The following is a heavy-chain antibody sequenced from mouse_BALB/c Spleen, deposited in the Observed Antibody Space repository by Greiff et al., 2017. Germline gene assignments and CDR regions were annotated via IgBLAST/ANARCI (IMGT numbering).Heavy chain of an antibody. V-gene: IGHV5-9-4*01. CDR1: GFTFSSYA. D-gene: IGHD1-1*01. CDR2: ISSGGSYT. Sequence: EVQGVESGGGLVKPGGSLKLSCAASGFTFSSYAMSWVRQSPEKRLEWVAEISSGGSYTYYPDTVTGRFTISRDNAKNTLYLEMSSLRSEDTAMYYCARVSTVVAPFDYWGQGTTLTVSS. J-gene: IGHJ2*01. CDR3: ARVSTVVAPFDY.